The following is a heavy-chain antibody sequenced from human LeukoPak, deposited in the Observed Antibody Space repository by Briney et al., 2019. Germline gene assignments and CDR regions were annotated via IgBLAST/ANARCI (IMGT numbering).Heavy chain of an antibody. J-gene: IGHJ4*02. CDR1: GYTFTGYY. CDR3: AGLGDIAVAGMWEDY. V-gene: IGHV1-2*02. CDR2: INPNSGGT. D-gene: IGHD6-19*01. Sequence: ASVKVSCKASGYTFTGYYMHWVRQAPGQGLEWVGWINPNSGGTNYAQKFQGRVTMTRDTSISTAYMELSRLRSDDTAVYYCAGLGDIAVAGMWEDYWGQGTLVTVSS.